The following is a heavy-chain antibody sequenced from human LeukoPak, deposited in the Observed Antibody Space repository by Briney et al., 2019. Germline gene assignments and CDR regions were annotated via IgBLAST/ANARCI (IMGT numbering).Heavy chain of an antibody. CDR1: GFIFSTYW. D-gene: IGHD3-22*01. CDR3: AKKPSSGYYYIDY. V-gene: IGHV3-7*03. Sequence: PGGSLRLSCAASGFIFSTYWMSWVRQAPGKGLEWVASINQDGSEEYYVDSVKGRFTISRDNSKNTLYLQMNSLRAEDTAVYCCAKKPSSGYYYIDYWGQGTLVTVSS. CDR2: INQDGSEE. J-gene: IGHJ4*02.